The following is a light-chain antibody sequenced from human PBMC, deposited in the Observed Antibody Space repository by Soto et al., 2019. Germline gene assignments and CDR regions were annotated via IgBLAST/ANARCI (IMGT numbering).Light chain of an antibody. Sequence: EIALTQSPATLSLSPGERATLSCKASQIISGYLAWYQQKPGQAPRLLVYDASNRPTVVPARFSGSGFGTDFTLTITSLEPEDSAVYYCQQRSSGYSFGPGTKLEIK. J-gene: IGKJ2*01. CDR1: QIISGY. V-gene: IGKV3-11*01. CDR2: DAS. CDR3: QQRSSGYS.